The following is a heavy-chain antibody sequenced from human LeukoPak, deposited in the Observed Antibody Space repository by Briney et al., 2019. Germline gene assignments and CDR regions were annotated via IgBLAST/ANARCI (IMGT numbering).Heavy chain of an antibody. J-gene: IGHJ6*04. CDR2: IYTNGGT. V-gene: IGHV3-53*01. Sequence: PGGSLRLSCAASGFTVSGNYMNWVRQAPGKGLEWVSVIYTNGGTYYADSVKGRFTISRDKSKNTLYLQMNSLRAEDTAVYYCARSVAPAAQMDVWGKGTTVTVSS. CDR1: GFTVSGNY. CDR3: ARSVAPAAQMDV. D-gene: IGHD2-2*01.